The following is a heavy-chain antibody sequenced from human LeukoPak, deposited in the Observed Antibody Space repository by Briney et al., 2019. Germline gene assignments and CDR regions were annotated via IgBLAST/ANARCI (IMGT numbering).Heavy chain of an antibody. J-gene: IGHJ4*02. CDR2: IGTTSSGI. V-gene: IGHV3-48*02. Sequence: PGGSLRLSCAASGFTFSSFSMNWVRQAPGKGLEWVSFIGTTSSGIYYADSVKGRFTISRDNAKNSLCLQMNSLRDEDTAVYYCARAYYGSGSYYNDYWGQGTLVTVSS. CDR1: GFTFSSFS. D-gene: IGHD3-10*01. CDR3: ARAYYGSGSYYNDY.